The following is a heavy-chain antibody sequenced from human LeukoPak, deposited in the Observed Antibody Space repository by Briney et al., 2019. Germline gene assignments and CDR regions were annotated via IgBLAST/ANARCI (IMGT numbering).Heavy chain of an antibody. D-gene: IGHD2-15*01. CDR2: IDHSGNT. Sequence: PSETLSLTCAVYDGSLSGYYWTWIRQPPGKGLEWIGEIDHSGNTNYNPSLKSRVTISVDTSKNQFSLNLSSVTAADTAVYYCARVVAHFVYWGQGTLVTVSS. CDR3: ARVVAHFVY. J-gene: IGHJ4*02. CDR1: DGSLSGYY. V-gene: IGHV4-34*01.